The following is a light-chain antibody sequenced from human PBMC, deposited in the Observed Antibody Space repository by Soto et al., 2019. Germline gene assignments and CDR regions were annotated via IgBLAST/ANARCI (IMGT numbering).Light chain of an antibody. Sequence: QSVLTQPASVSGSPGQSITISCTGTSSDVGGYNYVPWYQQHPGKAPKLMIYEVSNRPSGVSNRFSGSKSGNTASLTISGLQAEDEADYYCSSYTSSSTPWVFGGGTKLTVL. J-gene: IGLJ3*02. V-gene: IGLV2-14*01. CDR1: SSDVGGYNY. CDR2: EVS. CDR3: SSYTSSSTPWV.